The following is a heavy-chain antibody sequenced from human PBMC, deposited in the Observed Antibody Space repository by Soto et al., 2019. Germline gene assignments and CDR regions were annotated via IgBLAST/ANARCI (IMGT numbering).Heavy chain of an antibody. J-gene: IGHJ4*02. CDR2: INAGNGNT. CDR3: ARSSGYYLIDGS. CDR1: GYTFTSYA. V-gene: IGHV1-3*05. D-gene: IGHD3-22*01. Sequence: QVQLVQSGAEEKKPGASVKVSCKASGYTFTSYAMHWVRQAPGQRLEWMGWINAGNGNTKYSQKIQGRVTIARDTSASTAYLELSSLRSEASAVYYCARSSGYYLIDGSGGQGTLGTVSS.